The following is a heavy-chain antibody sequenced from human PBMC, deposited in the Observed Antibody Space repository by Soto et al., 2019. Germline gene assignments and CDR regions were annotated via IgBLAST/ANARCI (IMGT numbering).Heavy chain of an antibody. V-gene: IGHV3-23*01. CDR2: IGGSGHST. D-gene: IGHD2-15*01. Sequence: GGSLRLSCAASGFSFSIYAMSWVRQAPGKGLEWVSAIGGSGHSTFYADSVKGRFTISRDNSQNTLHLHMNSLRAEDTAVYYCSKDIGWGIFLFDPWGQGTLVNVSS. J-gene: IGHJ5*02. CDR1: GFSFSIYA. CDR3: SKDIGWGIFLFDP.